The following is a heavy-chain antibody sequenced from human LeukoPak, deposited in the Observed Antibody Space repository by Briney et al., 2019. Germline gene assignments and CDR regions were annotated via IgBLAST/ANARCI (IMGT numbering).Heavy chain of an antibody. CDR2: IYYTGTT. CDR3: ARQGGSRSPLLS. J-gene: IGHJ4*02. CDR1: GGSINNYY. D-gene: IGHD3-10*01. V-gene: IGHV4-59*08. Sequence: SETLSLTCTVAGGSINNYYWKWIRQPPGKGLEWIGHIYYTGTTNYSPSLKSRVTISVDTSKNQFSLKLSSVTAADTAVYYCARQGGSRSPLLSWGQGTLVTVS.